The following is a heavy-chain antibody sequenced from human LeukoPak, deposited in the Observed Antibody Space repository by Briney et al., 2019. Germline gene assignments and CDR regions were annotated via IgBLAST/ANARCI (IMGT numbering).Heavy chain of an antibody. V-gene: IGHV3-11*03. Sequence: GGSLRLSCAASGFTFSDYYMGWIRQAPGKGLEWVSYISSTSSYINYADSVKGRFTISRDNAKNSLFLQMNSLRAEDTAVYYCASVSRWLVPYWGRGTVHSVSS. CDR3: ASVSRWLVPY. CDR1: GFTFSDYY. J-gene: IGHJ1*01. D-gene: IGHD6-19*01. CDR2: ISSTSSYI.